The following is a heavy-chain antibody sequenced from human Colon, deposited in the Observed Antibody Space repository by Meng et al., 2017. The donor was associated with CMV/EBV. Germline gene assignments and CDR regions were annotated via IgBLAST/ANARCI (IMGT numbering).Heavy chain of an antibody. CDR3: ARFQYCSSTSCPYYYYYYGMDV. V-gene: IGHV3-74*01. D-gene: IGHD2-2*01. Sequence: GGSLRLSCAASGFTFDDHAMHWVRQVPGKGLVWVSRINSDGSSTSYADSVKGRFTISRDNAKNMLYLQMNSLRAEDTAVYYCARFQYCSSTSCPYYYYYYGMDVWGQGTTVTVSS. CDR1: GFTFDDHA. J-gene: IGHJ6*02. CDR2: INSDGSST.